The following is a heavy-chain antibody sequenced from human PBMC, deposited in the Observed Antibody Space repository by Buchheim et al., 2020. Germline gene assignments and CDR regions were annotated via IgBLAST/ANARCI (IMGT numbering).Heavy chain of an antibody. J-gene: IGHJ6*02. Sequence: QVQLVQSGAEVKKPGASVKVSCKASGYTFTSYDINWVRQATGQGLEWMGWMNPNSGNTGYAQKFQGRVTMTRNTSIRTAYMELSSLRSEDTAVYYCARVGITIFGVVTSYYYYGMDVWGQGTT. D-gene: IGHD3-3*01. CDR2: MNPNSGNT. V-gene: IGHV1-8*01. CDR1: GYTFTSYD. CDR3: ARVGITIFGVVTSYYYYGMDV.